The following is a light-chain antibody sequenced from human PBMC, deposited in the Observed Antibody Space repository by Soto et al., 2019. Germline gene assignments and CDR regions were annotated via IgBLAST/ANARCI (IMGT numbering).Light chain of an antibody. Sequence: EIVLTQSPGTLSLSPGERATLSCRASQSVSSSYLAWYQQKPGQAPRLLIYGASSRATGIPDRFSGSGSGTDFTLTISRLEPEVFAVYYCKQYGSSPLTFGQGTKVEIK. V-gene: IGKV3-20*01. CDR1: QSVSSSY. CDR3: KQYGSSPLT. J-gene: IGKJ1*01. CDR2: GAS.